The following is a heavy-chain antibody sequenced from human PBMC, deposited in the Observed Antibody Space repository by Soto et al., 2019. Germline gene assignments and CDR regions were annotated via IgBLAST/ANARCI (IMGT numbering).Heavy chain of an antibody. CDR1: GFIFSDYG. CDR2: IWYDGSKK. V-gene: IGHV3-33*01. Sequence: QVQLVESGGGVVQPGKSLRLSCAASGFIFSDYGIHWVRQAPGKGLEWVALIWYDGSKKYYADSVKGRFTVSRDNINSTLYLEMNSLRVEDSAVYYFAREGAVTGSQDFWGQGTLVTVSS. CDR3: AREGAVTGSQDF. D-gene: IGHD6-19*01. J-gene: IGHJ4*02.